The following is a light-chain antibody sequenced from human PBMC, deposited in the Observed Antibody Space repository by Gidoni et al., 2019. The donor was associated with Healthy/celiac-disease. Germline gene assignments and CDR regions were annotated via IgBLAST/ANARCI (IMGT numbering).Light chain of an antibody. CDR2: DVN. CDR1: SSDVGAYKY. J-gene: IGLJ1*01. V-gene: IGLV2-11*01. Sequence: QSALTQPRPVSGSPGQSVTISCTGTSSDVGAYKYVSWYQQYPGKAPKVIIFDVNQRPSGVPDRFSGSKSGNTASLTISGLQAEDEADYYGCSYAGTDIHYVFGTGTRVTVL. CDR3: CSYAGTDIHYV.